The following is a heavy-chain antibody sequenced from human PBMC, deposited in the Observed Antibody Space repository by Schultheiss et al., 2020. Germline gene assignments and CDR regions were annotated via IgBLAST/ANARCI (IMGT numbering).Heavy chain of an antibody. CDR2: INHSGST. V-gene: IGHV4-34*01. CDR3: ARASDYGDYPFDY. Sequence: SETLSLTCAVYGGSFSGYYWSWIRQPPGKGLEWIGEINHSGSTNYNPSLKSRVTISVDTSKNQFSLKLSSVTAADTAVYYCARASDYGDYPFDYWGQGTLVTVSS. D-gene: IGHD4-17*01. CDR1: GGSFSGYY. J-gene: IGHJ4*02.